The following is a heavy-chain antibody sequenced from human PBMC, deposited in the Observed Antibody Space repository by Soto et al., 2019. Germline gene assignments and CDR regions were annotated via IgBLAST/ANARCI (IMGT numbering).Heavy chain of an antibody. Sequence: ASVTVSCKASGYTFTSYDINWVRQATGQGLEWMGWMNPNSGNTGYAQKFQGRVTMTRNTSISTAYMELSSLRSEDTAVYYCARGLEYDFWSGYVIYYYYYMDVWGKGTTVTVSS. D-gene: IGHD3-3*01. V-gene: IGHV1-8*01. CDR2: MNPNSGNT. J-gene: IGHJ6*03. CDR1: GYTFTSYD. CDR3: ARGLEYDFWSGYVIYYYYYMDV.